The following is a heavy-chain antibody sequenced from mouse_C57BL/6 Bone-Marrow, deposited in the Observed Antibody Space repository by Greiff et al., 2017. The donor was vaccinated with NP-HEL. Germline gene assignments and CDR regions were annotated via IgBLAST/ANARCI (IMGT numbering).Heavy chain of an antibody. J-gene: IGHJ3*01. Sequence: QVQLQQPGAELVKPGASVKLSCKASGYTFTSYWMHWVKQRPGRGLKWIGRIDPNSGGTKYNEKFKSKATLTVDKPSSTAYMQLSSLTSEDSAVYYCARRYSNYHVPWFAYWGQGTLVTVSA. CDR2: IDPNSGGT. CDR3: ARRYSNYHVPWFAY. V-gene: IGHV1-72*01. CDR1: GYTFTSYW. D-gene: IGHD2-5*01.